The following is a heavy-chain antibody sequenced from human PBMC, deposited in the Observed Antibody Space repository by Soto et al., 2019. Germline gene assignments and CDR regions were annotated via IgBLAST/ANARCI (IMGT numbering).Heavy chain of an antibody. D-gene: IGHD3-10*01. Sequence: GGSLRLSCAASGFTFSSYGMHWVRQAPGKGLEWVAVISYDGSNKYYADSAKGRFTISRDNSKNTLYLQMNSLRAEDTAVYYCAKADSGSGVSGYWGQGTLVTVSS. CDR1: GFTFSSYG. J-gene: IGHJ4*02. CDR3: AKADSGSGVSGY. CDR2: ISYDGSNK. V-gene: IGHV3-30*18.